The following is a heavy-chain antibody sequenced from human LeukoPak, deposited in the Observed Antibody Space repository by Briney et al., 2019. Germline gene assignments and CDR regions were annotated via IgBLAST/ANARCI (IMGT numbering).Heavy chain of an antibody. Sequence: PGKSLRLSCAASGFIFNDYAMHWVRRAPGKGLEWVAVVSSDGTNTYYADSVRGRSTISRDNSKGTMYLQVNSLGAEDTAVYYCARGETLCTYCPDYYFYYMDVWGKGTTVTVSS. CDR2: VSSDGTNT. D-gene: IGHD2-8*01. J-gene: IGHJ6*03. CDR3: ARGETLCTYCPDYYFYYMDV. CDR1: GFIFNDYA. V-gene: IGHV3-30-3*01.